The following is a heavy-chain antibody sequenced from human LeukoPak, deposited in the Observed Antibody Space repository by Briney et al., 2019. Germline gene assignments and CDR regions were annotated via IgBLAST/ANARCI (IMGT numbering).Heavy chain of an antibody. D-gene: IGHD3-9*01. CDR3: ARFNYDILTGYFDY. Sequence: SETLSLTCAVYGGSFSGYYWSWIRQPPGKGLVWTGEINHSGSTNYNPSLKSRVTISVDTSKNQFSLKLSSVTAADTAVYCCARFNYDILTGYFDYWGQGTLVTVSS. J-gene: IGHJ4*02. V-gene: IGHV4-34*01. CDR2: INHSGST. CDR1: GGSFSGYY.